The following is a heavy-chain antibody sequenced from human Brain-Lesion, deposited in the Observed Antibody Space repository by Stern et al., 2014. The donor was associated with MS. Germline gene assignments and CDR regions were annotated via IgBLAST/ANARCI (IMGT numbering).Heavy chain of an antibody. Sequence: VQLVESGAEVKKPGASVKVSCKVSGYTLTDLSMHWVRQAPRKGLEWMGGFDPEDGETIYAQNFQGRVTMTEDTSTHTAYMELSSLRSEDTAVYYCATLSPGAGGNYYRHFDYWGQGTLVTVSS. CDR1: GYTLTDLS. J-gene: IGHJ4*02. CDR3: ATLSPGAGGNYYRHFDY. V-gene: IGHV1-24*01. CDR2: FDPEDGET. D-gene: IGHD1-26*01.